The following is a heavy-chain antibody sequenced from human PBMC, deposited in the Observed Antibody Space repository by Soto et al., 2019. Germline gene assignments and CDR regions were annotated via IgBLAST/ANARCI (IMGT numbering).Heavy chain of an antibody. Sequence: GESLKISCKGSGYSFTSYWIGWVRQMPGKGLEWMGIIYPGDSDTRYSPSFQGQVTISADKSISTAYLQWSSLKASDTAMYYCARHSSIVVVVAATLGGMDVWGQGTTVTVSS. V-gene: IGHV5-51*01. CDR2: IYPGDSDT. D-gene: IGHD2-15*01. CDR1: GYSFTSYW. J-gene: IGHJ6*02. CDR3: ARHSSIVVVVAATLGGMDV.